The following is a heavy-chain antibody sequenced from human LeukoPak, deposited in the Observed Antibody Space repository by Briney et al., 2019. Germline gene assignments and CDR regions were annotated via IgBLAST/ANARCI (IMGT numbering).Heavy chain of an antibody. CDR2: ISGSGGST. J-gene: IGHJ6*03. Sequence: GGSLRLSCAASGFTFSSYAMSWVRQAPGKGLEWVSAISGSGGSTYYADSVKGRFTISRDNSMNTLYLQMNSLRAEDTAVYYCAKVPNGDQSWYYYMDVWGKGTTVTVSS. D-gene: IGHD3-10*01. V-gene: IGHV3-23*01. CDR1: GFTFSSYA. CDR3: AKVPNGDQSWYYYMDV.